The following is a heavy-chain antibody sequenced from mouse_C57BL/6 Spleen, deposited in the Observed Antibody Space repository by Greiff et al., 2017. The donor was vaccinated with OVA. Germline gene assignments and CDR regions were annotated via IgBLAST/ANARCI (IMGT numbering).Heavy chain of an antibody. J-gene: IGHJ2*01. V-gene: IGHV1-52*01. CDR1: GYTFTSYW. D-gene: IGHD1-1*01. CDR3: ARGHYGRVFDY. CDR2: IDPSDSET. Sequence: QVQLQQPGAELVRPGSSVKLSCKASGYTFTSYWMHWVKQRPIQGLEWIGNIDPSDSETHYNQKFKDKATLTVDKSSSTAYMQLSSLTSEDSAVYYCARGHYGRVFDYWGQGTTLTVSS.